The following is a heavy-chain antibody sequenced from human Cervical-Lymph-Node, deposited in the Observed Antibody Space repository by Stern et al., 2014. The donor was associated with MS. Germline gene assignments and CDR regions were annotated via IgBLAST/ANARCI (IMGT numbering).Heavy chain of an antibody. CDR3: ARDRGSYSDY. Sequence: QGQLVQSGAEVERPGASVTVSCKASGYTFTAYFLHWVRQAPGQGLAWMGWISPKTGSATYAQKFQDRVTMTRDTSINTGYMEVSSLRSDDTAVYYCARDRGSYSDYWGQGTLVAVSS. D-gene: IGHD1-26*01. V-gene: IGHV1-2*02. CDR1: GYTFTAYF. CDR2: ISPKTGSA. J-gene: IGHJ4*02.